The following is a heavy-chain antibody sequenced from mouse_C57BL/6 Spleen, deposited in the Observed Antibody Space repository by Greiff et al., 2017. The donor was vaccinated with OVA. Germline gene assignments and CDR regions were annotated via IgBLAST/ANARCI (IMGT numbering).Heavy chain of an antibody. V-gene: IGHV5S21*01. CDR1: GFTFSSYA. J-gene: IGHJ2*01. Sequence: EVQVVESGEGLVKPGGSLKLSCAASGFTFSSYAMSWVRQTPEKRLEWVAYISSGGGYTYYADTVKGRFTISRDNAKNTLYLQMSSLKSEDTAMDYCARGREGLCYCDDWGKGTTLTVSS. CDR2: ISSGGGYT. CDR3: ARGREGLCYCDD.